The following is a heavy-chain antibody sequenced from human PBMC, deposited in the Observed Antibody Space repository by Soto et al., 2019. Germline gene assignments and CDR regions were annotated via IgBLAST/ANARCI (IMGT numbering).Heavy chain of an antibody. CDR1: GFTFDDYA. Sequence: EVQLVESGGGLVQPGRSLRLSCAASGFTFDDYAMHWVRQAPGKGLEWVSGISGSGAYTYYPDSVKGRFSISRDNSKKTLFLQMNSLRAEDSAVYYCAKHLADYDSGSFRWLDPWGQGTLVTVSS. V-gene: IGHV3-23*04. CDR3: AKHLADYDSGSFRWLDP. D-gene: IGHD3-10*01. CDR2: ISGSGAYT. J-gene: IGHJ5*02.